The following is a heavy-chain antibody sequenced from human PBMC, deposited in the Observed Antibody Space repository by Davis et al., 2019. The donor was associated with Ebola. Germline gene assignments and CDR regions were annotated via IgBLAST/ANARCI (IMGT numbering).Heavy chain of an antibody. CDR1: GFTFSSYA. CDR3: PAGDYLN. CDR2: ISGSGTYT. J-gene: IGHJ4*02. Sequence: GGSLRLSCAASGFTFSSYAMTWVRQAPGKGLEWVSTISGSGTYTYYADSVKGRFTISRDNSKNTLYLQMNSLRAEDTAVYYCPAGDYLNWGQGTLVTVSS. V-gene: IGHV3-23*01. D-gene: IGHD4-17*01.